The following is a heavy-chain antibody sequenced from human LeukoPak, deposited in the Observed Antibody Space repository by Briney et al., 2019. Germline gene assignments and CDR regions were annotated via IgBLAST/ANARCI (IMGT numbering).Heavy chain of an antibody. J-gene: IGHJ4*02. Sequence: GASVKVSCKASGGTFSSYAISWVRQAPGQGLEWMGGIIPIFGTANYAQKFQGRVTITAEESTSAAYMELSSLRSEDTAVYYCARERSSGWSPFDYWGQGTLVTVSS. V-gene: IGHV1-69*13. CDR2: IIPIFGTA. CDR3: ARERSSGWSPFDY. CDR1: GGTFSSYA. D-gene: IGHD6-19*01.